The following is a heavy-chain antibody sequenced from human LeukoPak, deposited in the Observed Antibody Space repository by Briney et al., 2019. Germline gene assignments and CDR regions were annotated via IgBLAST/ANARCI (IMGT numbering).Heavy chain of an antibody. CDR3: ARDFLDAFDI. CDR1: GASISSHQ. CDR2: MYSSGST. Sequence: SETLSLTCSVSGASISSHQWSWIRQPAGKGLEWIGGMYSSGSTYYNPSLKSRVSMLVGTSKTQFSLKLSSVTAADTAVYSCARDFLDAFDIWGPGTMVTVSS. D-gene: IGHD2/OR15-2a*01. J-gene: IGHJ3*02. V-gene: IGHV4-4*07.